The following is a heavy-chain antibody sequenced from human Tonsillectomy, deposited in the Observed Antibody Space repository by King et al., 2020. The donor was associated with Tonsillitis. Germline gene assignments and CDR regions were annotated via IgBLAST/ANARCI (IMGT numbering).Heavy chain of an antibody. J-gene: IGHJ4*02. Sequence: QLQESGPGLVKPSETLSLTCTVSGGSISRMSYYWGWIRQPPGKGLEWIGSMYHSGSTYYSPSLTSRVTISVDTSKNQFSLKLSSVTAADTAVYSCGRHSGVSPLRAFPYYFDAWGQGTLVTVSS. D-gene: IGHD6-19*01. CDR1: GGSISRMSYY. V-gene: IGHV4-39*07. CDR2: MYHSGST. CDR3: GRHSGVSPLRAFPYYFDA.